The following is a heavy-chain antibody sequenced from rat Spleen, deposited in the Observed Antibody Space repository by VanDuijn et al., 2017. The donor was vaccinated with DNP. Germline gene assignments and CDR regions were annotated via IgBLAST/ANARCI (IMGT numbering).Heavy chain of an antibody. D-gene: IGHD4-3*01. CDR2: IGSAAYAP. V-gene: IGHV5-22*01. CDR3: VRWNSGHFDY. J-gene: IGHJ2*01. Sequence: EVQLVESGGDLVQPGRSLKLSCAASGFTFSAYYMAWVRQAPAKGLEWVAYIGSAAYAPYYGDSVKGRFTISRDNAKSTLYLQMNSLRSEDMATYYCVRWNSGHFDYWGQGVMVTVSS. CDR1: GFTFSAYY.